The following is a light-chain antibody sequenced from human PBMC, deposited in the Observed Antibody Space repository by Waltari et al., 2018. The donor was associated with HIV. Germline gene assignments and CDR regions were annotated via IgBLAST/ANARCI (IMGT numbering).Light chain of an antibody. Sequence: QSVLQQPPSVSAAPGQKVTLSCSVSSPTIGNTPISSYQQFPGTAPKPLIYDNNKRPAGIPDRFSASKSDTSATLGITGLQTGDEAEYYCGAWDSSLTAVVFGTGTKVTVL. V-gene: IGLV1-51*01. CDR3: GAWDSSLTAVV. CDR2: DNN. J-gene: IGLJ1*01. CDR1: SPTIGNTP.